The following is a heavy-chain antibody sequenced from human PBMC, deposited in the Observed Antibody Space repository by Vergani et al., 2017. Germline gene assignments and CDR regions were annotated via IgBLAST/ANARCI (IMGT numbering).Heavy chain of an antibody. CDR3: AXDLAYCHEGSCAL. V-gene: IGHV3-30*03. D-gene: IGHD2-15*01. CDR1: GFTFNRYG. CDR2: VLFDGSNE. Sequence: QVQLVQSGGGVVQPGGSLRLSCVASGFTFNRYGMQWVRQAPGKGLEWVAYVLFDGSNEYYADSVKGRFIVYRDNSNDALYLQMNSLRTDDTAVYYCAXDLAYCHEGSCALWGQGSVVTVSS. J-gene: IGHJ4*02.